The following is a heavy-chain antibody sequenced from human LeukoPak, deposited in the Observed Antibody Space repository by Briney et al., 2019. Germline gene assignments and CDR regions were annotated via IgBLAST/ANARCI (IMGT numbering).Heavy chain of an antibody. CDR2: IHSTGNS. D-gene: IGHD2-15*01. CDR3: EKDSHLDV. V-gene: IGHV4-39*01. J-gene: IGHJ6*02. CDR1: GGSISGTDLY. Sequence: SETLSLTCTVSGGSISGTDLYWGWIRQLPGKGLEWIGNIHSTGNSFSNPSLKSRVTISVDTSKNQFSLKLSSVTAAGTAVYYCEKDSHLDVWGHGTTVTVSS.